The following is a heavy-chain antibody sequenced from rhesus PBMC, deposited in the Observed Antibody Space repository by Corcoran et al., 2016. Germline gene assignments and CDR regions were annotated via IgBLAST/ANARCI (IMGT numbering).Heavy chain of an antibody. CDR2: ISSSGCT. J-gene: IGHJ3*01. D-gene: IGHD2-21*01. Sequence: QLQLQESGPGLVKPSETLSLTGAVSGYSISSGYGWSWIGQTPGKGLEWLGYISSSGCTSYNPSHQTRVTISRDTSKNQFFLKLSSVTAADTAVYYCARGSTVLVVVATDAFDFWGQGLRVTVSS. CDR3: ARGSTVLVVVATDAFDF. CDR1: GYSISSGYG. V-gene: IGHV4-122*02.